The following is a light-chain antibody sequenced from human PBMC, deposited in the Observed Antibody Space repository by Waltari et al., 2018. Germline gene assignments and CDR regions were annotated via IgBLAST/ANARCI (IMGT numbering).Light chain of an antibody. V-gene: IGKV3-20*01. CDR2: GAS. CDR3: PHYVRLPVT. CDR1: QRCRRTV. Sequence: SCKTSQRCRRTVACYQQEPGQAPRLLIHGASIRATGIPCRFSGGGSGTDCSHTISRLAPEVVAVYYCPHYVRLPVTFGQGTKVEIK. J-gene: IGKJ1*01.